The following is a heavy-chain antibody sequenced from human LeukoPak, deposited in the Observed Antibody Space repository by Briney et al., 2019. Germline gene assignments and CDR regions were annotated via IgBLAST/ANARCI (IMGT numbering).Heavy chain of an antibody. D-gene: IGHD4-23*01. CDR2: FDPEDGET. Sequence: ASVKVSCKVSGYTLTELSMHWVRQAPGKGLEWMGGFDPEDGETIYAQKFQGRVTMTEDTSTDTAYMELSSLRSEDTAVYYCATDGGLAVVTPYYYYYMDVWGKGTTVTVSS. V-gene: IGHV1-24*01. J-gene: IGHJ6*03. CDR3: ATDGGLAVVTPYYYYYMDV. CDR1: GYTLTELS.